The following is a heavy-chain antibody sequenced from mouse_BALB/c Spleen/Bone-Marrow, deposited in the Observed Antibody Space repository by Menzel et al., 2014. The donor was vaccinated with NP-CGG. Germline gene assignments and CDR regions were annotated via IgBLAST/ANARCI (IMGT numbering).Heavy chain of an antibody. J-gene: IGHJ1*01. Sequence: QVQLQQPGAELVRPGASVKLSCKASGYTFTSYWINWVKQRPGQGLEWIGNIYPSDSYTNYNQKFKDKATLTVDKSSSTAYMQLSRPTAEDATVDYCTRCAAYYDVWAAGTTLTVPS. CDR3: TRCAAYYDV. CDR1: GYTFTSYW. CDR2: IYPSDSYT. V-gene: IGHV1-69*02.